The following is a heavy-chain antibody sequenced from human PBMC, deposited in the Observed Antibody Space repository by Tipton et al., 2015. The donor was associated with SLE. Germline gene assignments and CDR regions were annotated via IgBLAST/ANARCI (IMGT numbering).Heavy chain of an antibody. CDR2: MNPNSGNT. J-gene: IGHJ4*02. CDR3: ARVTENSSISDY. Sequence: LVQSGAEVKKPGASVKVSCKASGYTFTSYDINWVRQATGQGLEWMGWMNPNSGNTGYAQKFQGSVTMTTDTSTSTAYMVLRSLRSDDTAVYYCARVTENSSISDYWGQGTLVTVSS. V-gene: IGHV1-8*02. D-gene: IGHD6-6*01. CDR1: GYTFTSYD.